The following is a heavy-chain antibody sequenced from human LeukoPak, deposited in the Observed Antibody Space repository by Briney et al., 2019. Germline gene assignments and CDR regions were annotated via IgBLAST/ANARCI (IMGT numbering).Heavy chain of an antibody. CDR1: GGSISNYN. CDR3: ARQIASAGTAGFDF. Sequence: SETLSLTCSVSGGSISNYNWNWIRQSAGKGLEWIGRIYNSGSTNYNPSLKSRVTMSVDTSKNQFSLRLRSVTAADTAVYYCARQIASAGTAGFDFWGQGALVTVSS. V-gene: IGHV4-4*07. J-gene: IGHJ4*02. CDR2: IYNSGST. D-gene: IGHD6-13*01.